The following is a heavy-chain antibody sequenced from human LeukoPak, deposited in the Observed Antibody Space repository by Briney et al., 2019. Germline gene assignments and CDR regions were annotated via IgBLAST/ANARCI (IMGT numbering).Heavy chain of an antibody. Sequence: GGSLRLSCEASGFTFSGYSMNWVRQAPGKGLEWVAVISYDGSNKYYADSVKGRFTISRDNSKNTLYLQMNSLRAEDTAVYYCAKDRAEYSRDYFDYWGQGTLVTVSS. J-gene: IGHJ4*02. CDR2: ISYDGSNK. D-gene: IGHD6-6*01. CDR1: GFTFSGYS. V-gene: IGHV3-30*18. CDR3: AKDRAEYSRDYFDY.